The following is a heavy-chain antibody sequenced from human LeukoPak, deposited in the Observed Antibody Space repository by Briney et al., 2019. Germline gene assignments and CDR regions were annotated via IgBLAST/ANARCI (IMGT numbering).Heavy chain of an antibody. Sequence: SSETLSLTCTVSGGSISSYYWSWIRQPPGKGLEWIGYIYYSGSTNYNPSLKSRVTISVDTSKNQFSLKLSSVTAADTAVYYCARGPDYPPYYDSSGYYYFDYWGQGTLVTVSS. CDR2: IYYSGST. J-gene: IGHJ4*02. D-gene: IGHD3-22*01. CDR1: GGSISSYY. CDR3: ARGPDYPPYYDSSGYYYFDY. V-gene: IGHV4-59*01.